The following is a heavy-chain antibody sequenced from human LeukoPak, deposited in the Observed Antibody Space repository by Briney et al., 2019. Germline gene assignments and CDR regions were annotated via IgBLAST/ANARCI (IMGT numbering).Heavy chain of an antibody. Sequence: ASVKLSCKASGGTFSSYAISWVRQAPGPGLEWMGRIIPILGIANYAQKFQGRVTITADKSTSTAYMELSSLRSEDTAVYYCASTNTAPGGDYYYYGMDVWGQGTTVTVSS. J-gene: IGHJ6*02. CDR3: ASTNTAPGGDYYYYGMDV. CDR2: IIPILGIA. D-gene: IGHD2-2*01. CDR1: GGTFSSYA. V-gene: IGHV1-69*04.